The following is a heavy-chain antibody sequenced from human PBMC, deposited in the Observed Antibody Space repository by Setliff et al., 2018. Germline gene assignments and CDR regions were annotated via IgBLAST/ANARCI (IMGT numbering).Heavy chain of an antibody. Sequence: LRLSCAASGFTFSSYWMSWVRQAPGKGLEWVANIKQDGSEKYYVDSVKGRFTISRDNAKNSLYLQMNSLRAEDTAVYYCAKGGRAVAGGAFDIWGQGTMVTVSS. D-gene: IGHD6-19*01. CDR1: GFTFSSYW. CDR2: IKQDGSEK. J-gene: IGHJ3*02. CDR3: AKGGRAVAGGAFDI. V-gene: IGHV3-7*01.